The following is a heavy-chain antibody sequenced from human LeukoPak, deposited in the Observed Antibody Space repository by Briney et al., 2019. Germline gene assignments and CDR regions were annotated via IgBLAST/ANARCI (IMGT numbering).Heavy chain of an antibody. Sequence: GGSLRLSCAASGFTFDDYGMSWVRQAPGKGLEWVSGINWNGGSTGYADSVKGRFTISRDNAKNSLYLQMNSLRAEDTALYHCARGGYYGSGSYYYYYYYMDVWGKGTTVTISS. V-gene: IGHV3-20*01. CDR3: ARGGYYGSGSYYYYYYYMDV. J-gene: IGHJ6*03. CDR2: INWNGGST. D-gene: IGHD3-10*01. CDR1: GFTFDDYG.